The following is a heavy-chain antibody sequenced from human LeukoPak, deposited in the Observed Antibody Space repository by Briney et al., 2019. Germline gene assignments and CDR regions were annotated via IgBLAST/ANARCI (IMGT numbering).Heavy chain of an antibody. CDR3: ARDGGYSYGSPSYYFDY. V-gene: IGHV3-64*01. CDR1: GFTFSGYA. Sequence: PGGSLRLSCAASGFTFSGYAMHWVRQAPGKGLEYVSAISSNGGSTYYANSVKGRFTISRDNSKNTLYLQMGSLRAEDMAVYYCARDGGYSYGSPSYYFDYWGQGTLVTVSS. CDR2: ISSNGGST. J-gene: IGHJ4*02. D-gene: IGHD5-18*01.